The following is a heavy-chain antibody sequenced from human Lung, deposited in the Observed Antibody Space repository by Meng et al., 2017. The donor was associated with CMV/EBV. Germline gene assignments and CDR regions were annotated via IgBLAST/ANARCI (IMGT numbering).Heavy chain of an antibody. CDR3: AKDRIAVVPKGGLIRPRADYYYGMDV. J-gene: IGHJ6*02. V-gene: IGHV3-30*02. CDR1: GFTFSRNA. CDR2: IRYDGSNK. D-gene: IGHD6-19*01. Sequence: GESLKISCVASGFTFSRNAMHWVRQAPGKGLEWVAFIRYDGSNKYYADSVKGRFTISRDNSKNTVYVQMNSLRAEDTAVYYCAKDRIAVVPKGGLIRPRADYYYGMDVWXQGTTVXVSS.